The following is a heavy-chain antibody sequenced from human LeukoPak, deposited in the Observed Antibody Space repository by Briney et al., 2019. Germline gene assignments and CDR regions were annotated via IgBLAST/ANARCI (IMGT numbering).Heavy chain of an antibody. CDR3: ARVAYYYYYMDV. Sequence: SETLSLTCTVSGGSISSSSYSRGWIRQPPGKGLEWIGSIYYSGSTYYNPSLKSRVTISGDTSKNQFSLKLSSVTAADTAVYYCARVAYYYYYMDVWGKGTTVTVSS. V-gene: IGHV4-39*07. CDR1: GGSISSSSYS. CDR2: IYYSGST. J-gene: IGHJ6*03.